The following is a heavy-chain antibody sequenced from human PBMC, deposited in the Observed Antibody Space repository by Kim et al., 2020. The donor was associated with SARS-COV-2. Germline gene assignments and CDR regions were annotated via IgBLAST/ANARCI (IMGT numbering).Heavy chain of an antibody. Sequence: AASVKGRFTFSRDNSKNTLFLQMNRLRAEDTAVYYCARGVRGGYWYFDLWGRGSLVTVSS. D-gene: IGHD3-10*01. J-gene: IGHJ2*01. CDR3: ARGVRGGYWYFDL. V-gene: IGHV3-30*01.